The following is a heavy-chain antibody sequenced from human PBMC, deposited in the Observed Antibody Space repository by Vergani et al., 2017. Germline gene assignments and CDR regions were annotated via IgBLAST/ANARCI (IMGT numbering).Heavy chain of an antibody. J-gene: IGHJ3*02. CDR3: ARDYHGDNLPFDI. CDR2: INHSGST. V-gene: IGHV4-34*01. D-gene: IGHD4-17*01. CDR1: GGSFSGYY. Sequence: QVQLQQWGAGLLKPSETLSLTCAVYGGSFSGYYWSWIRQPPGKGLEWIGEINHSGSTNYNPSLKSRVTISVDTSKNQFSLKLSSVTAADTAVYYCARDYHGDNLPFDIWGQGTMVTVSS.